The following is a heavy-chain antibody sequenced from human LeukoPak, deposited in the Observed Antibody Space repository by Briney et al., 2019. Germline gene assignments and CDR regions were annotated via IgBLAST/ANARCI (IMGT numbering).Heavy chain of an antibody. D-gene: IGHD2-15*01. CDR3: ARVHLTGELLDY. J-gene: IGHJ4*02. CDR2: INRDGSEK. CDR1: GFTFSGYW. V-gene: IGHV3-7*05. Sequence: GGSLRLSCAASGFTFSGYWMNWVRQTPGKGLEWVANINRDGSEKYYVDSVKGRFTISRDNAKNSLYLQMNSLRAEDTAVYYCARVHLTGELLDYWGQGTLVTVSS.